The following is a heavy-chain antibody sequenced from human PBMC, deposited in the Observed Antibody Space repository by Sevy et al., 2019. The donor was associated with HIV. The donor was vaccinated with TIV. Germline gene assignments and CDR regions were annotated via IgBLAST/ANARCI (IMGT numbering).Heavy chain of an antibody. CDR2: ISSSSSYI. V-gene: IGHV3-21*01. CDR1: GFTFSSYS. Sequence: GSLRLSCAASGFTFSSYSMNWVRQAPGKGLEWVSSISSSSSYIYYADSVKGRFTISRDNAKNSLYLQMNSLRAEDTAVYYCARDGYNIVAFDYWGQGTLVTVSS. CDR3: ARDGYNIVAFDY. J-gene: IGHJ4*02. D-gene: IGHD5-12*01.